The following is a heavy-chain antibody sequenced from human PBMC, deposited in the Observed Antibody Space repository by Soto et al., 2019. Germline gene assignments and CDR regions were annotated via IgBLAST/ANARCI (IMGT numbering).Heavy chain of an antibody. D-gene: IGHD1-26*01. CDR1: GGSISSYY. Sequence: QVQLQESGPGLVKPSETLSLTSTVSGGSISSYYWSWIRQPPGKGLEWIGYIYYSGSTNYNPSLKSRVTISVDTSKNQFSLKLSSVTAEDTAVYYCASSIVGATIAFDYWGQGTLVTVSS. J-gene: IGHJ4*02. V-gene: IGHV4-59*01. CDR3: ASSIVGATIAFDY. CDR2: IYYSGST.